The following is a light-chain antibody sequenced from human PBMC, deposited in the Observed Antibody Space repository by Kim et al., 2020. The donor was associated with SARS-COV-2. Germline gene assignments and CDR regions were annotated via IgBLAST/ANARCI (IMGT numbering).Light chain of an antibody. Sequence: DIQLTQSPSFLSASVGDRVTITCRASQGIRSYLAWYQQNPGKAPKLLIYAASTLQSGVPSRFSGSGSGTEFTLTISSLQPEDFATYYCQQGLTFGGGTKVDIK. J-gene: IGKJ4*01. V-gene: IGKV1-9*01. CDR3: QQGLT. CDR1: QGIRSY. CDR2: AAS.